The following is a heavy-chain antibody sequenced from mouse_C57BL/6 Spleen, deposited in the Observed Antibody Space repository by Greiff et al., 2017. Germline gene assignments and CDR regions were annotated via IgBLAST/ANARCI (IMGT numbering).Heavy chain of an antibody. CDR2: IYPGDGDT. D-gene: IGHD2-3*01. CDR3: ARNDGYYDAIDY. V-gene: IGHV1-80*01. Sequence: QVQLQQSGAELVKPGASVKISCKASGYAFSSYWMNWVKQRPGKGLEWIGQIYPGDGDTNYNGKFKGKATLTADKSSSPAYMQLSSLSSEDSAVYFCARNDGYYDAIDYWGQGTSVTVSS. CDR1: GYAFSSYW. J-gene: IGHJ4*01.